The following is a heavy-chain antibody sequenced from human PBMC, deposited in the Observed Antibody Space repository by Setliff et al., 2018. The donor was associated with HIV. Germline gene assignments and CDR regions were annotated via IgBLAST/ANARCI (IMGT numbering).Heavy chain of an antibody. CDR2: IFYSWIT. CDR3: ARSKTFYDFWGGYYTHGAFKI. V-gene: IGHV4-39*01. Sequence: PSETLSLTCTVSGGSFTSRSYYWGWIRQPPGKGLEWIGSIFYSWITYYNPSLKSRVTISVDTSKNQFSLNLTSVTAADTAVYYCARSKTFYDFWGGYYTHGAFKIWGLGTRVTVSS. CDR1: GGSFTSRSYY. J-gene: IGHJ3*02. D-gene: IGHD3-3*01.